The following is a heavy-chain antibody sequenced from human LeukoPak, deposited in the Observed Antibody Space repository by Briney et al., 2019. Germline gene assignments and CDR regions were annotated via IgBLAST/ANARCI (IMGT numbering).Heavy chain of an antibody. CDR3: VKDAQRGFDYSNSLQH. D-gene: IGHD4-11*01. CDR2: IWSDATNQ. Sequence: GGSLRLSCGASGFTFSHYGMHWVRQAPGKGLEWVAVIWSDATNQYYSDSVKGRFTISRDNFKRTVPLQMNSLRAEDTAVYYCVKDAQRGFDYSNSLQHWGQGSLVTVSS. J-gene: IGHJ4*02. CDR1: GFTFSHYG. V-gene: IGHV3-33*06.